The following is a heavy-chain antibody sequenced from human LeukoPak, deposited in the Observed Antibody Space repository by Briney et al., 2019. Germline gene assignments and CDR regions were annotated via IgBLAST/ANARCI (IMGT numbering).Heavy chain of an antibody. CDR3: ARASRYYDFWSGSRLIDY. CDR1: GYTFTSYG. J-gene: IGHJ4*02. D-gene: IGHD3-3*01. Sequence: ASVKVSCKASGYTFTSYGISWVRQAPGQGLEWMGWISAYNGNTNYAQKLQGGVTMTTDTSTSTAYMELRSLRSDDTAVYYCARASRYYDFWSGSRLIDYWGQGTLVTVSS. CDR2: ISAYNGNT. V-gene: IGHV1-18*01.